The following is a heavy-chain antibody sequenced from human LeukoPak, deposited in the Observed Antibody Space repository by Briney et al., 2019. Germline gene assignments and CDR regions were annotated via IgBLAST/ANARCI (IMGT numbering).Heavy chain of an antibody. D-gene: IGHD3-10*01. Sequence: GGSLRLSCAASGFIFSNYGMHWVRQAPGKGLEWVAVISYDGSNKYYADSVKGRFTISRDNSKNTLYLQMNSLRAEDMAVYYCARGHFGELDYWGQGTLVTVSS. CDR3: ARGHFGELDY. V-gene: IGHV3-30*03. CDR2: ISYDGSNK. CDR1: GFIFSNYG. J-gene: IGHJ4*02.